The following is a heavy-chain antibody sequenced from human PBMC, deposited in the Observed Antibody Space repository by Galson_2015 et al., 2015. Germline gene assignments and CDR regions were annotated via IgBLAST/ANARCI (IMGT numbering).Heavy chain of an antibody. CDR3: VVSSSSSSWIPYAFDI. D-gene: IGHD6-13*01. V-gene: IGHV1-3*01. J-gene: IGHJ3*02. CDR2: IKAGNGNT. Sequence: SVKVSCKASGYTFTSYAMNWVRQAPGQRLEWMGWIKAGNGNTKYSQKFKGRVTITRDTSASTAYMELSSLRSEDTAVYHCVVSSSSSSWIPYAFDIWGQGTMVTVSS. CDR1: GYTFTSYA.